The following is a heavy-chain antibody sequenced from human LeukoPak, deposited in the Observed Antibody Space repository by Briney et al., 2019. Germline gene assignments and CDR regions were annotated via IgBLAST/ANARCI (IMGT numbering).Heavy chain of an antibody. CDR1: GGSISSGSCY. CDR3: ARDTQNDYGDLNWFDP. Sequence: SQTLSLTCTVSGGSISSGSCYWSWIRQPAGKGLEWIGRIYTSGSTNYSPSLKSRVTISLDTSKNQFSLKLSSVTAADAAVYYCARDTQNDYGDLNWFDPWGQGTLVTVSS. CDR2: IYTSGST. V-gene: IGHV4-61*02. J-gene: IGHJ5*02. D-gene: IGHD4-17*01.